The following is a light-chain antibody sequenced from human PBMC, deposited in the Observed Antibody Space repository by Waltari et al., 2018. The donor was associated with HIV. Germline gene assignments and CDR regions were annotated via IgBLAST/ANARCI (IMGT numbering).Light chain of an antibody. CDR1: RSNTPSNT. Sequence: QSVLTQPPSASGTPGQRVTISCSGSRSNTPSNTVNWYQQLPGTAPKLLIYSNNQRPSGVPDRFSGSKSGTSASLAISGLQSEDEADYYCAAWDDNLNGWVFGGGTKLTVL. CDR2: SNN. V-gene: IGLV1-44*01. CDR3: AAWDDNLNGWV. J-gene: IGLJ3*02.